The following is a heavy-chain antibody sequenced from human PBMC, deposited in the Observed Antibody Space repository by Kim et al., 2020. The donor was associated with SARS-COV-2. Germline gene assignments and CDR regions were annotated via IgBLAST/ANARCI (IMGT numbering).Heavy chain of an antibody. CDR2: VNPSGGGT. J-gene: IGHJ6*04. V-gene: IGHV1-46*01. Sequence: ASVKVSCKTSGYTFTTSYIHWVRQAPGQGLEWMGIVNPSGGGTTYAQRFQGRVTMTIDASTSTVYMDLSSLRSDDTAVYYCARAPDPYYDVLAGYSGMDVCGEGTPVTVSS. CDR3: ARAPDPYYDVLAGYSGMDV. D-gene: IGHD3-9*01. CDR1: GYTFTTSY.